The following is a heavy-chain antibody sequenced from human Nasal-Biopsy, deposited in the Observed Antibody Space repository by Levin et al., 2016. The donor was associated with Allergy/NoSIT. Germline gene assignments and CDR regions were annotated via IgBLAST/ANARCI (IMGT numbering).Heavy chain of an antibody. D-gene: IGHD4-17*01. J-gene: IGHJ4*02. CDR3: ARGLSYDDYQRFDY. CDR2: IIPLFRTP. CDR1: GGNFNTYT. V-gene: IGHV1-69*13. Sequence: SVKVSCKASGGNFNTYTFTWVRQVPGQGLEWMGGIIPLFRTPKYAQRFQGRVTISAEESTTTAYMDLSSLTSEDTAVYYCARGLSYDDYQRFDYWSQGTLVTVSS.